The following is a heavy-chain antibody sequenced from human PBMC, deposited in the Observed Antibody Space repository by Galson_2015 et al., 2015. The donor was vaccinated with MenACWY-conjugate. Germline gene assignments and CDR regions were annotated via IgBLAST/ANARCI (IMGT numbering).Heavy chain of an antibody. J-gene: IGHJ4*02. CDR2: IHYSGST. CDR3: ARVLGYSSGWSFDH. D-gene: IGHD6-19*01. Sequence: SETLSLTCSVSGGSISSDYWIWIRQPLGKGLEWIAYIHYSGSTNYNPSLKSRVTISIDTSKNQFSLKLTSVTAADTAVYYCARVLGYSSGWSFDHWGQGTLVTVSS. CDR1: GGSISSDY. V-gene: IGHV4-59*01.